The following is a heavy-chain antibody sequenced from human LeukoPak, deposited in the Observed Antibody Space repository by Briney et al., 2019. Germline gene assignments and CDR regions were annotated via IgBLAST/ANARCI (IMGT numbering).Heavy chain of an antibody. CDR3: AKEGGKAARPGGLDH. CDR1: GFTFSSYG. V-gene: IGHV3-33*06. Sequence: GGSLRLSCAASGFTFSSYGMHWVRQAPGKGLEWVAVIWYDGSNKYYADSVKGRFTISRDNSKNTLYLQMNSLRAEDTAVDYCAKEGGKAARPGGLDHWGQGTLVTVSS. CDR2: IWYDGSNK. D-gene: IGHD6-6*01. J-gene: IGHJ5*02.